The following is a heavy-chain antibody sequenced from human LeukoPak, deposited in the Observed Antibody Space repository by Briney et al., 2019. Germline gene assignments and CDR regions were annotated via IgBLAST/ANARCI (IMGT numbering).Heavy chain of an antibody. CDR3: AKGGSDY. Sequence: PSETLSLTCTVSGGSISSYYWSWVRQAPGKGLEWVSAISGSGGSTYYADSVKGRFTISRDNSKNTLYLQMNSLRAEDTAVYYCAKGGSDYWGQGTLVTVSS. D-gene: IGHD3-10*01. V-gene: IGHV3-23*01. CDR2: ISGSGGST. CDR1: GGSISSYY. J-gene: IGHJ4*02.